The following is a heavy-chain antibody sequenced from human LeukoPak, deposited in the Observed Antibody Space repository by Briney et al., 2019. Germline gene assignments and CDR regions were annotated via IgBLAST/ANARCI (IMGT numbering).Heavy chain of an antibody. J-gene: IGHJ4*02. CDR3: AKDRLWFGELSPSPDY. CDR2: ISGSGGST. CDR1: GFTFSSYA. D-gene: IGHD3-10*01. V-gene: IGHV3-23*01. Sequence: GGSLRLSCAASGFTFSSYAMSWVRQAPGKGLEWVSAISGSGGSTYYADSVKGRFTISRDNSKNTLYLQMNSLRAEDTAVYYCAKDRLWFGELSPSPDYWGQGTLVTVSS.